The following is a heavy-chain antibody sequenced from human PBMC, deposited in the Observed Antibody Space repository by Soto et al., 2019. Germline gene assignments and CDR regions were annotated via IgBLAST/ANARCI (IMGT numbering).Heavy chain of an antibody. J-gene: IGHJ6*02. CDR3: ERDLSIAVAGTPYYYYYGMDV. CDR1: SRSVSSSSYY. D-gene: IGHD6-19*01. V-gene: IGHV4-61*01. Sequence: SETLSLTCIVASRSVSSSSYYWSWIRQPPGKGLERNGYIYYSGSTNYNHSLKSRVTIAVDTSKNQFSLKLSSVTAADTAVYYCERDLSIAVAGTPYYYYYGMDVWGQGTTVTVSS. CDR2: IYYSGST.